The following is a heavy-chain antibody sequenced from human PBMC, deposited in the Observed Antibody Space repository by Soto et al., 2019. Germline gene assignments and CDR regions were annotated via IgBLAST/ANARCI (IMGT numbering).Heavy chain of an antibody. CDR1: GFTFSNYA. D-gene: IGHD3-10*01. CDR3: ARDGQDSGSGYAKVGFDP. Sequence: EVQLLESGGGLVQPGGSLRLSCAASGFTFSNYAMSWVRQAPGQGLEWVSAIRGSGSSTYYADSVKGRFTISRDNSRNTLYLQRNSLRADDTALYYCARDGQDSGSGYAKVGFDPWGQGTLVTVAS. J-gene: IGHJ5*02. V-gene: IGHV3-23*01. CDR2: IRGSGSST.